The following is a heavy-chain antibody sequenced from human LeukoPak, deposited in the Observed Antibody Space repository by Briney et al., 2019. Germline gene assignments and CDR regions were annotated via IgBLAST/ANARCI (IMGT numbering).Heavy chain of an antibody. CDR2: INPNSGGT. D-gene: IGHD3-22*01. CDR3: ARGGYYYDSSGYYYGIDY. J-gene: IGHJ4*02. V-gene: IGHV1-2*06. CDR1: GYTLTGYY. Sequence: GASVKVSCKASGYTLTGYYMHWVRQAPGQGLEWMGRINPNSGGTNYAQKFQGRVTMTRDTSISTAYMELSRLRSDDTAVYYCARGGYYYDSSGYYYGIDYWGQGTLVTVSS.